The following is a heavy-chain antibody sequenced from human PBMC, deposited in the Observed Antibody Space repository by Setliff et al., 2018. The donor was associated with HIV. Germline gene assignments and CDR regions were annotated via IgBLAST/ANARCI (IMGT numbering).Heavy chain of an antibody. CDR3: ARGARLLAAYSDRWDYFYMAV. CDR2: INHSGST. J-gene: IGHJ6*03. D-gene: IGHD1-26*01. CDR1: GFIFSDYF. Sequence: GSLRLSCAASGFIFSDYFMDWVRQPSGKGLEWIGEINHSGSTHYNPSLKSRFIISVDTSKNQFSLKVNSMTAADTAVYYCARGARLLAAYSDRWDYFYMAVWGKGTTVTVSS. V-gene: IGHV4-34*01.